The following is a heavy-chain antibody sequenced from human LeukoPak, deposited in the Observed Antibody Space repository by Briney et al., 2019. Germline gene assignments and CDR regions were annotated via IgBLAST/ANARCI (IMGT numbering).Heavy chain of an antibody. CDR3: ARCDLAGDCYSPDY. D-gene: IGHD2-21*02. CDR2: INHSGST. V-gene: IGHV4-34*01. CDR1: SGSFRGYY. J-gene: IGHJ4*02. Sequence: PSETLSLTCTVYSGSFRGYYWSWIRQPPGKGLEWIGEINHSGSTNYNPSLKSRLTISMDMSKNQFSLELSSVTAADTAIYYCARCDLAGDCYSPDYWGQGTLVTVSS.